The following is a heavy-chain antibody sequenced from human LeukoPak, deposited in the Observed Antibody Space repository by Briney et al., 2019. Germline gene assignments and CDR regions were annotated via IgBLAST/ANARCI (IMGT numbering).Heavy chain of an antibody. CDR2: IYYSGST. J-gene: IGHJ4*02. Sequence: PSRTLSLTCTVSGGSISSGDYYWSWIRQPPGKGLEWIGYIYYSGSTYYNPSLKSRVTISVDTSKNQFSLKLSSVTAADTAVYYCARDRYGDYVIDYWGQGTLVTVSS. CDR3: ARDRYGDYVIDY. CDR1: GGSISSGDYY. D-gene: IGHD4-17*01. V-gene: IGHV4-30-4*08.